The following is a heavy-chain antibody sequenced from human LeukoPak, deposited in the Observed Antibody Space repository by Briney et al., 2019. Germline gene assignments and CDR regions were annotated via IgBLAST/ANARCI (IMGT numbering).Heavy chain of an antibody. V-gene: IGHV4-4*02. D-gene: IGHD2-8*01. CDR1: GDSISDKYW. CDR3: GRHANGDSSAAFDL. CDR2: VYRSGGT. J-gene: IGHJ3*01. Sequence: PSETLSLTCAVSGDSISDKYWWRWVRQFPDKGREWIGEVYRSGGTSYNPSLKSRVTVSIAYSKNQFSLNLRSVIAADTAVYYCGRHANGDSSAAFDLWGQGTMVFVSS.